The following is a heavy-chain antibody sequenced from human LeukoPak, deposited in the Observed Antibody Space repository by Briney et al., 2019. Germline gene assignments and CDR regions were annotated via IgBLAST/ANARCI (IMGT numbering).Heavy chain of an antibody. Sequence: GGSLRLSCAASGFTFSDYFMTWIRQAPGKGLEWLSYISSSGGSIYYADSVKGRFTISRHNAKNSLYLQLNRLRAEDTAVYFCARGPRHGYNPGAFDIWGRGTMVTVSS. CDR1: GFTFSDYF. CDR3: ARGPRHGYNPGAFDI. CDR2: ISSSGGSI. J-gene: IGHJ3*02. V-gene: IGHV3-11*01. D-gene: IGHD5-24*01.